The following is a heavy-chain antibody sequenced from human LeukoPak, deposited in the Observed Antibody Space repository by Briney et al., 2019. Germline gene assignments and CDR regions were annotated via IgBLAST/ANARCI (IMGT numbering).Heavy chain of an antibody. CDR3: TRALYSMTTVTTEYWFDY. CDR2: IYYSGST. Sequence: SQTLSLTCTVSGGSISSGDYYWSWIRQPPGKGLEWIGYIYYSGSTYYNPSLQSRVIISVDTSKNQFSLKLTSVTAADTAVYYCTRALYSMTTVTTEYWFDYWGQGTLVTVSS. CDR1: GGSISSGDYY. V-gene: IGHV4-30-4*01. J-gene: IGHJ4*02. D-gene: IGHD4-17*01.